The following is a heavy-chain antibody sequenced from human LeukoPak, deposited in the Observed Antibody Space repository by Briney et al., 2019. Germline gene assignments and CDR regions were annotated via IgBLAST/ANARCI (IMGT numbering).Heavy chain of an antibody. Sequence: SGGSLRLSCAASGFTFEDYGMSWVRQAPGKGLEWVSGINWNGGSTNYADSVKGRFTISRDNAKNSLYLQMNSLRAEDTAVYYCARGRTAIAEAGYSGYDEEGHNWFDPWGQGTLVTVSS. CDR2: INWNGGST. V-gene: IGHV3-20*04. CDR3: ARGRTAIAEAGYSGYDEEGHNWFDP. CDR1: GFTFEDYG. D-gene: IGHD5-12*01. J-gene: IGHJ5*02.